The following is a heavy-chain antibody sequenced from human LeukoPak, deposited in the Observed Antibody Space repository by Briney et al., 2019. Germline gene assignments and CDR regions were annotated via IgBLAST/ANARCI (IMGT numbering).Heavy chain of an antibody. CDR1: GGSFSGYY. V-gene: IGHV4-34*01. Sequence: SETLSPTCAVYGGSFSGYYWSWIRQPPGKGLEWIGEINHSGSTNYNPSLKSRVTISVDTSKNRFSLKLSSVTAADTAVYYCAEGVGATGFDYWGQGTLVTVSS. CDR2: INHSGST. D-gene: IGHD1-26*01. CDR3: AEGVGATGFDY. J-gene: IGHJ4*02.